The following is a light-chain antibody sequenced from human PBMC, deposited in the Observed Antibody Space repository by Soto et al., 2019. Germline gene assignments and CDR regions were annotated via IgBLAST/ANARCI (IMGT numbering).Light chain of an antibody. CDR2: AAS. J-gene: IGKJ1*01. Sequence: AIRMTQSPSSFSASTGDRVTITCRASQDISNYLVWYQQKPGKAPKVLIYAASTLQSGVPSRFSGSGSGTDFPLTSSPVQSEDFANYYCQHYYSYPWTFGQGTKVEIK. V-gene: IGKV1-8*01. CDR1: QDISNY. CDR3: QHYYSYPWT.